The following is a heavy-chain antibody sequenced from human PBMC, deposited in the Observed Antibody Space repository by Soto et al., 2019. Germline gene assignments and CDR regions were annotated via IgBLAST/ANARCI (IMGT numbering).Heavy chain of an antibody. CDR1: GYSFTSYW. Sequence: GESLKISCKGSGYSFTSYWIGWVRQMLGKGLEWMGIIYPGDSDTRYSPSFQGQVTISADKSISTAYLQWSSLKASDTAMYYCARHGLDCSGGSCYSETYYYYYYMDVWGKGTTVTVSS. CDR2: IYPGDSDT. D-gene: IGHD2-15*01. CDR3: ARHGLDCSGGSCYSETYYYYYYMDV. J-gene: IGHJ6*03. V-gene: IGHV5-51*01.